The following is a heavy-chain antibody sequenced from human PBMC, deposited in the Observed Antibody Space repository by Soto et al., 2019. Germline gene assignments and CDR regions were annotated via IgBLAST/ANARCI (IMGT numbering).Heavy chain of an antibody. CDR2: TYYRSKWYN. J-gene: IGHJ5*02. CDR3: AKTEFPRGYNGSAP. V-gene: IGHV6-1*01. CDR1: GDSVSSNSAA. Sequence: SQTLSLTCAISGDSVSSNSAAWNWIRQSPSRGLEWLGWTYYRSKWYNGYAVSVKSRITINPDTSKNQFSLQLNSVTPEDTAVFYCAKTEFPRGYNGSAPWGQGTLVTVSS. D-gene: IGHD1-1*01.